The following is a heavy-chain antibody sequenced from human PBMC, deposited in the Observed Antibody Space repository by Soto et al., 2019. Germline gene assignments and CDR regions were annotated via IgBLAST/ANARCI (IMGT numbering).Heavy chain of an antibody. CDR1: GFTFSSYE. CDR3: AGDGPYGSGSYYKHYYFDY. J-gene: IGHJ4*02. CDR2: ISSSGSTI. Sequence: GGSLRLSCAASGFTFSSYEMNWVRQAPGKGLEWVSYISSSGSTIYYAASVKGRFTISRDNAKNSLYLQMNSLRAEDTAFYYCAGDGPYGSGSYYKHYYFDYWGQGTLVTVSS. D-gene: IGHD3-10*01. V-gene: IGHV3-48*03.